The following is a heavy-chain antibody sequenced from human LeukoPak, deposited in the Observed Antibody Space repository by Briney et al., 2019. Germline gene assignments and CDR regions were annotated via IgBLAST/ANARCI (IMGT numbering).Heavy chain of an antibody. V-gene: IGHV4-59*12. Sequence: SETLSLTCTVSGGSISSYYWSWIRQPPGKGLEWIGYIYYSGSTNYNPSLKSRVTISVDTSKNQFSLKLSSVIAADTAVYYCASWYGSGWYVVDYWGQGTLVTVSS. CDR1: GGSISSYY. CDR3: ASWYGSGWYVVDY. J-gene: IGHJ4*02. CDR2: IYYSGST. D-gene: IGHD6-19*01.